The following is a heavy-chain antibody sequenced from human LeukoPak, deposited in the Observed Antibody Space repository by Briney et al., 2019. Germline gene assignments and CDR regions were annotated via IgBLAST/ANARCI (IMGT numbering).Heavy chain of an antibody. Sequence: GGSLRLSCAASGFSFRNYWMSWVRQAPGKGLEWVANIKQDGSENRYVDSVKGRFTISRGNAQNSLYLQMNSLRAEDTAVYYCARWTYSSGWYYDYWGQGTLVTVSS. V-gene: IGHV3-7*02. CDR3: ARWTYSSGWYYDY. CDR2: IKQDGSEN. D-gene: IGHD6-19*01. CDR1: GFSFRNYW. J-gene: IGHJ4*02.